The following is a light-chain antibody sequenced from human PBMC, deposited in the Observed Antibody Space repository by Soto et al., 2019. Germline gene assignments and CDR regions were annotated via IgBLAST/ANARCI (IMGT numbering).Light chain of an antibody. CDR1: QSVSSN. CDR2: GAS. CDR3: QQYNNWPTWT. Sequence: EIVMTQLPATLSVSPGERATLSCRASQSVSSNLAWYQQKPGQAPRLLIYGASTRATGIPARFSGSGSGTEFTLTISSLQSEDFAVYYCQQYNNWPTWTFGQGTK. V-gene: IGKV3-15*01. J-gene: IGKJ1*01.